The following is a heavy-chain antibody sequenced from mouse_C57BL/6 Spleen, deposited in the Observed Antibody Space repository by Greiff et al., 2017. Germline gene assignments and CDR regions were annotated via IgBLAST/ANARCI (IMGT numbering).Heavy chain of an antibody. CDR2: IDPSDSYT. Sequence: QVHVKQPGAELVKPGASVKLSCKASGYTFTSYWMQWVKQRPGQGLEWIGEIDPSDSYTNYNQKFKGKATLTVDTSSSTAYMQLSSLTSEDSAVYYCARSDYYGSSYPFDYWGQGTTLTVSS. CDR1: GYTFTSYW. J-gene: IGHJ2*01. D-gene: IGHD1-1*01. CDR3: ARSDYYGSSYPFDY. V-gene: IGHV1-50*01.